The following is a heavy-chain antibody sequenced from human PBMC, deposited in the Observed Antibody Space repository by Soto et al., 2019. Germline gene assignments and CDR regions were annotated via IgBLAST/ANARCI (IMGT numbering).Heavy chain of an antibody. D-gene: IGHD6-6*01. V-gene: IGHV1-2*04. CDR2: INPNSGGT. CDR3: ARDYASSSDWLDT. J-gene: IGHJ5*02. CDR1: GYTFTGYY. Sequence: GASVKVSCKASGYTFTGYYMHWVRQAPGQGLEWMGWINPNSGGTNYAQKFQGWVTMTRDTSISTAYMELRSLRSDDTAVYYCARDYASSSDWLDTWGQGTLVTVSS.